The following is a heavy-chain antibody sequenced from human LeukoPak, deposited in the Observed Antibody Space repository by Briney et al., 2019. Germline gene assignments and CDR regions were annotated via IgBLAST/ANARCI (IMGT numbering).Heavy chain of an antibody. Sequence: PAETLSLTCAVYGGSFSGYYWSWIRQPPGKGLEWIGEINHSGSTNYNPSLKSRVTISVGTSKNQFSLKLSSVTAADTAVYYCARLTPRYCSSTSCYKGYFQHWGQGTLVTVSS. CDR2: INHSGST. D-gene: IGHD2-2*01. V-gene: IGHV4-34*01. CDR1: GGSFSGYY. CDR3: ARLTPRYCSSTSCYKGYFQH. J-gene: IGHJ1*01.